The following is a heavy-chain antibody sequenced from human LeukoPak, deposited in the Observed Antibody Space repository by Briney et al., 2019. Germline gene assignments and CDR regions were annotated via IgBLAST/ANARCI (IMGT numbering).Heavy chain of an antibody. D-gene: IGHD1-1*01. CDR3: AKVEGASKASVY. J-gene: IGHJ4*02. CDR2: IYSGGST. V-gene: IGHV3-53*01. Sequence: GGSLRLSCAASGFTVSSNYMSWVRQAPGKGLEWISVIYSGGSTYYADSVKGRFTISRDNSKNTLYPQMYSLRAEDTAVYYCAKVEGASKASVYWGQGALVTVSS. CDR1: GFTVSSNY.